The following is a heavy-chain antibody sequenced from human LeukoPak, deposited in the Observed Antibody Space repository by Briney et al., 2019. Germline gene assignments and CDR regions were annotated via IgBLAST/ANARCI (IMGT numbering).Heavy chain of an antibody. J-gene: IGHJ4*02. V-gene: IGHV4-34*01. D-gene: IGHD3-10*01. CDR1: GGPFSGYF. CDR3: ARRYYYNLGSFPFDF. CDR2: IHYSGTT. Sequence: SETLSLTCAVSGGPFSGYFWSWIRQPPGKGLEWIGEIHYSGTTNYNPSLNSRVTISEDTSKNQIYLNLRSVTAADTAVYYCARRYYYNLGSFPFDFWGQGTLVTVSS.